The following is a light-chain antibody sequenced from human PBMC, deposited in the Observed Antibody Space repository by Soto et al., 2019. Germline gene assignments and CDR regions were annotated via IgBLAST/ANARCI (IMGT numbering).Light chain of an antibody. J-gene: IGLJ3*02. Sequence: QSALTQPPSASGSPGQSVTISCTGASSDVGAYDYVSWYQQHPGKAPKLMIYDVTTRPSGVPDRFSGSKSGNTASLTISGLQAEDEADFYCCSYAGSYTWVFGGGTKLTVL. V-gene: IGLV2-11*01. CDR1: SSDVGAYDY. CDR2: DVT. CDR3: CSYAGSYTWV.